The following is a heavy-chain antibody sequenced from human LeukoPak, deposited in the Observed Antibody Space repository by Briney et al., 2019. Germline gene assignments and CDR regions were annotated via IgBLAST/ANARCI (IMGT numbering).Heavy chain of an antibody. CDR2: ISGSGDST. CDR1: GFTFSVYF. D-gene: IGHD6-13*01. Sequence: PGGSLRLSCAASGFTFSVYFMGWVRQAPGKGLEWVSAISGSGDSTYYGDSVKGRFTISRDNSKNTLYLQMNSLRAEDTAVYYCAKTRPLDSSSWSHGDYWGQGTLVTVSS. J-gene: IGHJ4*02. V-gene: IGHV3-23*01. CDR3: AKTRPLDSSSWSHGDY.